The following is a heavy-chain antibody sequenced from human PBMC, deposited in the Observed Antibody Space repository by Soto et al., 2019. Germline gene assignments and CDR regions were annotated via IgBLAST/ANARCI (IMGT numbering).Heavy chain of an antibody. CDR3: AHHPYYGLGTYSFDY. CDR1: GFSLSTSGVG. Sequence: QITLKESGPTLVKPTQTLTLTCTFSGFSLSTSGVGVGWIRQPPGKALEWLAVIYWDDDKRSSSSLKSRLTITKDTSKNQVVLTMTNRDPVDTATYYCAHHPYYGLGTYSFDYWGQGILVTVSS. CDR2: IYWDDDK. J-gene: IGHJ4*02. V-gene: IGHV2-5*02. D-gene: IGHD3-10*01.